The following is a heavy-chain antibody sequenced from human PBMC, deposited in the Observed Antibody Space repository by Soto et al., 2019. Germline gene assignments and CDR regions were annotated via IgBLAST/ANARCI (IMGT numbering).Heavy chain of an antibody. CDR3: ARGRPNYYDSSGSPPPLDY. CDR2: ISSSGSTI. CDR1: GFTFSDYY. V-gene: IGHV3-11*04. Sequence: GGSLRLSCAASGFTFSDYYMSWIRQAPGKGLEWVSYISSSGSTIYYADSVKGRFTISRDNAKNTLYLQMNSLRAEDTAVYYCARGRPNYYDSSGSPPPLDYWGQGTLVTVSS. J-gene: IGHJ4*02. D-gene: IGHD3-22*01.